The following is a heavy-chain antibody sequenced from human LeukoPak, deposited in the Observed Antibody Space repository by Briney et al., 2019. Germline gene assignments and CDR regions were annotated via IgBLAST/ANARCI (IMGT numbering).Heavy chain of an antibody. CDR1: GFTVSSNY. Sequence: GGSLRLSCVVSGFTVSSNYMSWFRQAPGKGLEWVSVIYSGGSTYYADSVKGRFTISRDNSKNTMYLQMNSLRAEDTAVYYCARGVRYSGSSSSYYFDYWGQGTLVTVSS. J-gene: IGHJ4*02. D-gene: IGHD1-26*01. CDR2: IYSGGST. CDR3: ARGVRYSGSSSSYYFDY. V-gene: IGHV3-66*02.